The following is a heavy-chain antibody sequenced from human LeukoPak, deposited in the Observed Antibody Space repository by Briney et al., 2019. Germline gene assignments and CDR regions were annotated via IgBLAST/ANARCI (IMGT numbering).Heavy chain of an antibody. CDR1: GFTFASYA. Sequence: PGGSRRLSCAASGFTFASYAMSWVRQAPGKGLEWVSTISGSGGNTYYADSVKGRFTISRDNSKNTLYLQMNSLRAEDTAVYYCANSTKINYCGQGTLVTVSS. CDR3: ANSTKINY. CDR2: ISGSGGNT. J-gene: IGHJ4*02. V-gene: IGHV3-23*01. D-gene: IGHD5-24*01.